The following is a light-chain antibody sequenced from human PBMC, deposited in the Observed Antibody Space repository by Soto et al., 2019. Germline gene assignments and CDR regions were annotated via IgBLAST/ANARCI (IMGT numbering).Light chain of an antibody. CDR2: DSS. Sequence: DIQMTQSPSSLSASVGDRVTIICQASQDMTNYLNWYQQKPGKAPNLLIHDSSNLETGVPSRFSGSGTGTYFSFTISSLQPEDIAKYYCQQYDTLPLPFGQGTRLEIK. CDR3: QQYDTLPLP. CDR1: QDMTNY. J-gene: IGKJ5*01. V-gene: IGKV1-33*01.